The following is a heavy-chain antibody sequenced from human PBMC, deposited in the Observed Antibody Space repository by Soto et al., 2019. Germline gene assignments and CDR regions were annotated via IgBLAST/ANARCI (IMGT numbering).Heavy chain of an antibody. D-gene: IGHD6-13*01. Sequence: ASVKVSCKASGGTFSSYAISWVRQAPGQGLEWMGGIIPIFGTANYAQKFQGRVTITADESTSTAYMELSSLGSEDTAVYYCAREGGRRQQLALSWGQGTLVTVSS. J-gene: IGHJ5*02. CDR3: AREGGRRQQLALS. CDR2: IIPIFGTA. CDR1: GGTFSSYA. V-gene: IGHV1-69*13.